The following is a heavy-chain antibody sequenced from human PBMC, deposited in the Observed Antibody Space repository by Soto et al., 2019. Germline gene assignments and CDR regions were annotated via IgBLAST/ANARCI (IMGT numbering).Heavy chain of an antibody. CDR3: ARGGVPAAIGATFDY. D-gene: IGHD2-2*01. CDR2: INPNSGGT. V-gene: IGHV1-2*04. J-gene: IGHJ4*02. Sequence: APVKLSSKASGYTFTGYYIDCVRQTPGQGLEWMGWINPNSGGTNYAQKFQGWVTMTRDTSISTAYMELSRLRSDDTAVYYCARGGVPAAIGATFDYWGQGTLVTVSS. CDR1: GYTFTGYY.